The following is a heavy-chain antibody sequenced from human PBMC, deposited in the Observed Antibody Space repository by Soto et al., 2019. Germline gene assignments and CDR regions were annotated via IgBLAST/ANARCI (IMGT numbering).Heavy chain of an antibody. Sequence: GGSLRLSCAASGFTFSSYSMNWVRQAPGKGLEWVSSISSSSSYIYYADSVKGRFTISRDNAKNSLYLQMNSLRAEDTAVYYCASFHDVLRYFDWLSYYSYGMDFWGQGTKVTLSS. V-gene: IGHV3-21*01. CDR1: GFTFSSYS. CDR2: ISSSSSYI. D-gene: IGHD3-9*01. J-gene: IGHJ6*02. CDR3: ASFHDVLRYFDWLSYYSYGMDF.